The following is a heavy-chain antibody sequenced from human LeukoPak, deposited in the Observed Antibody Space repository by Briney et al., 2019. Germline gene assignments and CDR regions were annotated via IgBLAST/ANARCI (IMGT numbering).Heavy chain of an antibody. Sequence: PSETLSLTCTVSGYSISSDYYWGWIRQPPGKGLEWLGNIYYSGSTNYNPSPKSRVTISVETSKNQFSLRLRSVTAADTAVYYCARLFDGFSDWAYFDFWGQGTLVTVSS. D-gene: IGHD3-9*01. CDR2: IYYSGST. CDR1: GYSISSDYY. V-gene: IGHV4-38-2*02. J-gene: IGHJ4*02. CDR3: ARLFDGFSDWAYFDF.